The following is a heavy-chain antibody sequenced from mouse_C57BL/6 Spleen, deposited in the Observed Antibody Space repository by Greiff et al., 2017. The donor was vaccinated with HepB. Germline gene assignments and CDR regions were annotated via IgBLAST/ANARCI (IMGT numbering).Heavy chain of an antibody. Sequence: VQLVESGAELMKPGASVKLSCKATGYTFTGYWIEWVKQRPGHGLEWIGEILPGSGSTNYTEKFKGKATFTADTSSNTAYMQLSSLTTEDSAFYYCARSPYYGSSPMDYWGQGTSVTVSS. CDR2: ILPGSGST. CDR3: ARSPYYGSSPMDY. D-gene: IGHD1-1*01. V-gene: IGHV1-9*01. CDR1: GYTFTGYW. J-gene: IGHJ4*01.